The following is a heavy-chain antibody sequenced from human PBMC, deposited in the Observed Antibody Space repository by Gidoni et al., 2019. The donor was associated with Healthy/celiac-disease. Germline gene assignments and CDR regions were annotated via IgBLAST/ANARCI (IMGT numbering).Heavy chain of an antibody. J-gene: IGHJ5*02. V-gene: IGHV4-39*01. Sequence: QLQLQESGPGLVKPSETLSLTCTVSGGSISSRSYYWGWIRQPPGKGLEWMGSIYYSGSSYYNPSLKSGFTITVDTSKNQFTVKLGSVTAADTAVYYCAKHRSSSPGIAAYPWFDHWGQGTLVTVSS. CDR1: GGSISSRSYY. D-gene: IGHD6-13*01. CDR2: IYYSGSS. CDR3: AKHRSSSPGIAAYPWFDH.